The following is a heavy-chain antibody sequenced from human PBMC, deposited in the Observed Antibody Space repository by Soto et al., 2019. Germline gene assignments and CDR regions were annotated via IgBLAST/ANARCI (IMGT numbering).Heavy chain of an antibody. Sequence: ASVKVSCKAAGYAFTSYDINWVRQATGQGLEWMGWMNPNSGNTGYAQKFQGRVTMTRNTSISTAYMELSSLRSEGTAVYYCAVVPAARRSPSYYYYYMDVWGKGTTVTVSS. CDR3: AVVPAARRSPSYYYYYMDV. D-gene: IGHD2-2*01. CDR2: MNPNSGNT. CDR1: GYAFTSYD. V-gene: IGHV1-8*01. J-gene: IGHJ6*03.